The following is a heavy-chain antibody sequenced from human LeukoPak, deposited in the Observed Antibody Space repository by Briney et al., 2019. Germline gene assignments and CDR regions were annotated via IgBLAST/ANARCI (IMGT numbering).Heavy chain of an antibody. V-gene: IGHV5-51*01. Sequence: GESLKISCKGSGYNFSTSWIGWVRQMPGNGLEWMVDFYPEYSDTIYSPSFQGQVTLSAGKSVSTAYLHWNTLKAPRTPPCYCPKHPAGNSYLPLDYWGQGTLVTVSS. J-gene: IGHJ4*02. CDR1: GYNFSTSW. CDR3: PKHPAGNSYLPLDY. D-gene: IGHD2-2*01. CDR2: FYPEYSDT.